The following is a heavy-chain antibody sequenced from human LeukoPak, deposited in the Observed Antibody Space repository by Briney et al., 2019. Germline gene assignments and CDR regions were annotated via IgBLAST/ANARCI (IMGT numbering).Heavy chain of an antibody. V-gene: IGHV4-59*08. CDR1: GGSISSYY. J-gene: IGHJ6*02. CDR3: ARQVTMMLYGMDG. D-gene: IGHD3-22*01. CDR2: IYYSGST. Sequence: SETLSLTCTVSGGSISSYYWSWIRQPPGKGLEWIGYIYYSGSTNYNPSLKSRVTISVDTSQNQFSLKLSSVTAADTAVYYCARQVTMMLYGMDGWGQGTTVTVSS.